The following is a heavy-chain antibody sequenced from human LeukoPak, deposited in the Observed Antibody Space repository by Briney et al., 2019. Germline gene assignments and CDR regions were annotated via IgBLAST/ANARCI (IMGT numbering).Heavy chain of an antibody. CDR1: GFTFSSYA. J-gene: IGHJ4*02. V-gene: IGHV3-30*04. CDR2: ISYDGSNK. Sequence: GGSLRLSCAASGFTFSSYAMHWVRQAPGKGLEWVAVISYDGSNKYYADSVKGRFTISRDNSKNTLYLQMNSLRAEDTAVYYCARDADYWGQGTLVTVSS. CDR3: ARDADY.